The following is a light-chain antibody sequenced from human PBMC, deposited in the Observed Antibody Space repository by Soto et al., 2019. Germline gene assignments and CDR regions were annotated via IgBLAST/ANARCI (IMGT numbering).Light chain of an antibody. J-gene: IGLJ1*01. CDR1: SSDVGSYNL. CDR2: EGS. Sequence: QSALTQPASVSGSPGQSITISCTGTSSDVGSYNLVSWYQQHPGKAPKLLIYEGSKRPSGISNRFSGSKSGNTASLTISGLQPEDEADYYCCSYAGRSAYVFGTGTKVTAL. V-gene: IGLV2-23*01. CDR3: CSYAGRSAYV.